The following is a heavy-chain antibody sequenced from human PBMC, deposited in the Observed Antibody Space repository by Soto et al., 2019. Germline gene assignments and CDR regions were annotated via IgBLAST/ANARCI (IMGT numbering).Heavy chain of an antibody. J-gene: IGHJ6*02. V-gene: IGHV1-69*12. CDR3: VRHLGGNRYYDGMDV. CDR2: DIPIFGTA. D-gene: IGHD3-16*01. CDR1: GGTFSSYA. Sequence: QVQLVQSGAEVKKPGSSVKVSCKASGGTFSSYAISWVRQAPGQGLEWMGGDIPIFGTADYAQKFQGRVTITADDFTSTAYMELSSLRSEDTAGYYCVRHLGGNRYYDGMDVWGQGTTVTVSS.